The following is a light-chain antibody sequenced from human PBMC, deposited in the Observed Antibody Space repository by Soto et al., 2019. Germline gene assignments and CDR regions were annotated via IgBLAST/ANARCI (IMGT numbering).Light chain of an antibody. Sequence: DIVMTQSPDSLAVSLGERATINCKSSQSDLYSSNNKNYLAWYQQKPGRPPKLLIYWASTRESGVPDRFSGSGYGTDFTLTISSLQAEDVAVYYCQQYYSTFGRTFGQGTKVEIK. J-gene: IGKJ1*01. V-gene: IGKV4-1*01. CDR3: QQYYSTFGRT. CDR2: WAS. CDR1: QSDLYSSNNKNY.